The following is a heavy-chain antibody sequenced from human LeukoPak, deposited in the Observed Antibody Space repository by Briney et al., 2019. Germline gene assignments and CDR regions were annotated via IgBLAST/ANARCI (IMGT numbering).Heavy chain of an antibody. J-gene: IGHJ1*01. V-gene: IGHV3-11*06. D-gene: IGHD6-13*01. Sequence: SVKGRFTISRDDAKNSLYLQMNSLRAEDTAVYYCARVSSSWSKSGYFQHWGQGTLVTVSS. CDR3: ARVSSSWSKSGYFQH.